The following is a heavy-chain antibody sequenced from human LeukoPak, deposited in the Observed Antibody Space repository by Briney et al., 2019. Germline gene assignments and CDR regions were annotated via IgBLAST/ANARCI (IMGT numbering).Heavy chain of an antibody. J-gene: IGHJ6*02. CDR1: GGSFSGYY. CDR3: ARDSSGSYGMDV. CDR2: MSHTGAT. D-gene: IGHD1-26*01. Sequence: SETLSLTCAVFGGSFSGYYWSWIRQSPEKGLEWIGEMSHTGATNYNPSLKSRVTISVDTSKNQFSLKLSSVTAADTAVYYCARDSSGSYGMDVWGQGTTVTVSS. V-gene: IGHV4-34*01.